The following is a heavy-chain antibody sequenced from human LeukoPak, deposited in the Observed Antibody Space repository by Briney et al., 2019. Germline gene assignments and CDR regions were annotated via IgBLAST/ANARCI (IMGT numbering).Heavy chain of an antibody. D-gene: IGHD6-19*01. CDR1: GFTFSSYE. Sequence: QPGGSLRLSCAASGFTFSSYEMNWVRQAPGKGLEWVSYISSSGSTIYYADSVKGRFTISRDNSKNTLYLQMNSLRAEDTAVYYCAKEEQWLNYYYYYMDVWGKGTTVTISS. CDR3: AKEEQWLNYYYYYMDV. V-gene: IGHV3-48*03. J-gene: IGHJ6*03. CDR2: ISSSGSTI.